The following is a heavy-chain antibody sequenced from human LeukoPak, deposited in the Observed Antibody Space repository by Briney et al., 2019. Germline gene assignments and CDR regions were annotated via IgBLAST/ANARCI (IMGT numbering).Heavy chain of an antibody. J-gene: IGHJ4*02. Sequence: PGGSLRLSCAASGFTFDTYGMHWVRQAPGKGLEWVAFIRDDGSNKYYADSVKGRFTISRDNSKNTLYLQMNSLRAEDTAVYYCARRAGAYSHPYDYWGQGTLVTVSS. CDR1: GFTFDTYG. D-gene: IGHD4/OR15-4a*01. CDR2: IRDDGSNK. V-gene: IGHV3-30*02. CDR3: ARRAGAYSHPYDY.